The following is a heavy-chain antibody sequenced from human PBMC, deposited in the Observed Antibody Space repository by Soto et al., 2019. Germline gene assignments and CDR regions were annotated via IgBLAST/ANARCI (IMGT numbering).Heavy chain of an antibody. V-gene: IGHV1-18*01. CDR2: INPNSGHT. D-gene: IGHD3-22*01. CDR1: GYTFTTYG. J-gene: IGHJ5*02. CDR3: ARGQVVNFDNWFDP. Sequence: QIQLLQSGAEVKKPGTSVKVSCQASGYTFTTYGIIWVRQAPGQGLEWMGWINPNSGHTNYAQNLQARATMTTDTSTNTAYMELRSLRSDDTAVYFCARGQVVNFDNWFDPWGQGTLVTVSS.